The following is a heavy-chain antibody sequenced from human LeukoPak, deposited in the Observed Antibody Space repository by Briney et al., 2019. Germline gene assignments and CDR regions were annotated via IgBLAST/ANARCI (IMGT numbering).Heavy chain of an antibody. Sequence: SETLSLTCAVYGGSFSGYYWSWIRQPPGKGLEWIGEINHSGSTNYNPSLKSRVTISVDTSKNQFSLELSSVTAADTAVYYCARGRVGHYYYYGMDVWGQGTTVTVSS. J-gene: IGHJ6*02. CDR3: ARGRVGHYYYYGMDV. CDR2: INHSGST. V-gene: IGHV4-34*01. CDR1: GGSFSGYY.